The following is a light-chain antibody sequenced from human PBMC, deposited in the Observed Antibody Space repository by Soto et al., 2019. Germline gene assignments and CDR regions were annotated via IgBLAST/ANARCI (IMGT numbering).Light chain of an antibody. Sequence: DIQMTQSPSSLSASVGDSVTITCRASQTVRTYLNWYQKKPGKAPTLLVYAASTLESAVPPRFSGAGSETDFTLTISGLQPEDFVTYYCQQTFSTPITFGQGTRLE. CDR1: QTVRTY. CDR3: QQTFSTPIT. V-gene: IGKV1-39*01. J-gene: IGKJ5*01. CDR2: AAS.